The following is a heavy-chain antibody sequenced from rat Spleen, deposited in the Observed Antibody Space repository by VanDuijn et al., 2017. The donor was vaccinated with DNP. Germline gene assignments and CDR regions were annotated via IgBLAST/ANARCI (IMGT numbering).Heavy chain of an antibody. CDR3: ARWTRYFGY. J-gene: IGHJ2*01. D-gene: IGHD1-7*01. CDR1: GYSIISSY. Sequence: EVQLQESGPGLVKPSQSLSLTCSVTGYSIISSYRWHWIRKFPGNKVEYIGHISYSGRTNYNPSLKSRISITRDTSKNHFFLHLNSVTIEDTATYYCARWTRYFGYWGQGVMVTVSS. CDR2: ISYSGRT. V-gene: IGHV3-1*01.